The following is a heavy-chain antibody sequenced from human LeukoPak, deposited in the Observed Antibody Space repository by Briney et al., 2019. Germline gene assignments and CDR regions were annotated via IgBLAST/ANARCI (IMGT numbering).Heavy chain of an antibody. V-gene: IGHV3-7*01. CDR3: GRRKSKGYKDDAFDI. J-gene: IGHJ3*02. D-gene: IGHD3-10*01. CDR2: TKRGGSEK. CDR1: GFTFYSYW. Sequence: GGPLRLSCAASGFTFYSYWMSWVRQAPGKGLEGVANTKRGGSEKYYVDSVKGRFTISRDNATNSLYLQMNSMRANGGSVHYCGRRKSKGYKDDAFDIWGQGTMVTVSS.